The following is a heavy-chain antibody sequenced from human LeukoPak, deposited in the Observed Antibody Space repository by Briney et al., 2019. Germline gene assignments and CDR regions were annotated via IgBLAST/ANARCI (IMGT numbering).Heavy chain of an antibody. CDR3: ARGYGPTFDY. V-gene: IGHV4-34*01. J-gene: IGHJ4*02. CDR2: INHRGST. Sequence: SETLSLTCAVYGGSFSGYYWSWIRQPPGKGLEWIGEINHRGSTNYNPSLKSRVTISVDTSKNQFSLKLSSVTAADTAVYYCARGYGPTFDYWGQGTLVTVSS. D-gene: IGHD4-17*01. CDR1: GGSFSGYY.